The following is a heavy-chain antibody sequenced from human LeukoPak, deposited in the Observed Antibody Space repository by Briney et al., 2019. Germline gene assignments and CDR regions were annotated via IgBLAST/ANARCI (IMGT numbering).Heavy chain of an antibody. J-gene: IGHJ3*02. CDR3: ARPNTARAFDI. CDR1: GFTFSSYW. CDR2: TRNKANSYTT. V-gene: IGHV3-72*01. D-gene: IGHD4-17*01. Sequence: PGGSLRLSCAASGFTFSSYWMSWVRQAPGKGLEWVGRTRNKANSYTTEYAASVKGRFTISRDDSKNSLYLQMNSLKTEDAAVYYCARPNTARAFDIWGQGTMVTVSS.